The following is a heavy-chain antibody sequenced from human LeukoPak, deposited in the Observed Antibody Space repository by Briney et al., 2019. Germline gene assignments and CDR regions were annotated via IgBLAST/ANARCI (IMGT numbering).Heavy chain of an antibody. CDR1: GFTFSSYG. Sequence: GRSLRLSCAASGFTFSSYGMPWVRQAPGKGLEWVAVIWYDGSNKYYADSVKGRFTISRDNSKNTLYLQMNSLRAEDTAVYYCARDSSSSNFDYWGQGTLVTVS. CDR2: IWYDGSNK. D-gene: IGHD6-13*01. J-gene: IGHJ4*02. V-gene: IGHV3-33*01. CDR3: ARDSSSSNFDY.